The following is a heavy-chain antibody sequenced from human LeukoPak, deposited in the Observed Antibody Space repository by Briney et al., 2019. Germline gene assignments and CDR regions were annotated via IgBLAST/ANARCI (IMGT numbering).Heavy chain of an antibody. CDR2: IRYDGSNK. D-gene: IGHD2-21*01. J-gene: IGHJ4*02. CDR1: GFTFSSYG. CDR3: AKDLFLSCGGDCYVDY. V-gene: IGHV3-30*02. Sequence: GGSLRLSCAASGFTFSSYGMHWVRQAPGKGLEWVAFIRYDGSNKYYADSVKGRFTISRANSKNTLYLQMNSLRAEDTAVYYCAKDLFLSCGGDCYVDYWGQGTLVTVSS.